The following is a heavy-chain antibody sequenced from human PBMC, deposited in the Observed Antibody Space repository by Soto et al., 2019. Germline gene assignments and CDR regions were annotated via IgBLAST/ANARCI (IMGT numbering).Heavy chain of an antibody. Sequence: PGESLKISCKGSGYSFTSYWIGWVRQMPGKGLEWMGIIYPGDSDARYSPSFQGQVTISADKSISTAYLQWSSLKASDTAMYYCARHSGKYYDILTGQIPYYGMDVWGQGTTVTVSS. CDR1: GYSFTSYW. J-gene: IGHJ6*02. CDR2: IYPGDSDA. D-gene: IGHD3-9*01. CDR3: ARHSGKYYDILTGQIPYYGMDV. V-gene: IGHV5-51*01.